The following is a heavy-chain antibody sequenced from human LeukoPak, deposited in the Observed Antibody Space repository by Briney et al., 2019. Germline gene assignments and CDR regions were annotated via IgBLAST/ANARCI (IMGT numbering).Heavy chain of an antibody. D-gene: IGHD6-6*01. Sequence: GGSLRLSCAASGFTFSSYAMSWVRQAPGKGLEWVSAISGSGGSTYYADSVKGRFTISRDNSKNTLYLQMNSLRAEDTAVYYCAKDYQKGIAARPDFLDYWGQGTLVTVSS. CDR2: ISGSGGST. CDR1: GFTFSSYA. V-gene: IGHV3-23*01. J-gene: IGHJ4*02. CDR3: AKDYQKGIAARPDFLDY.